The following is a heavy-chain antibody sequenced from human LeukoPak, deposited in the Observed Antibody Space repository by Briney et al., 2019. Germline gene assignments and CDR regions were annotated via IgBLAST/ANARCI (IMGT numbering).Heavy chain of an antibody. V-gene: IGHV4-59*12. Sequence: SETLSLTCTVSGGSISSYFWSWIRQPPGKGLEWIGYIYYSGSTNYNPSLKSRVTISVETSKNQFSLNLTSVTAADTAIYYCARDPGAHTDSGNWGQGTLVTVSS. D-gene: IGHD6-19*01. CDR1: GGSISSYF. CDR2: IYYSGST. J-gene: IGHJ4*02. CDR3: ARDPGAHTDSGN.